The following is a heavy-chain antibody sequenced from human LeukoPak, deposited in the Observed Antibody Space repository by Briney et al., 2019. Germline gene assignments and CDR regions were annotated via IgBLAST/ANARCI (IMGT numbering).Heavy chain of an antibody. D-gene: IGHD2-21*01. CDR2: VYYSGST. CDR3: ARLYCGGDCGDY. J-gene: IGHJ4*02. CDR1: GGSISNSNYY. Sequence: SETLSLTCNVSGGSISNSNYYWGWIRQPPGKGLEWIGSVYYSGSTYYNPSLKSRVTISVDTSKNQFSLKVNSLTAADTAVYYCARLYCGGDCGDYWGEGTLVTVSS. V-gene: IGHV4-39*07.